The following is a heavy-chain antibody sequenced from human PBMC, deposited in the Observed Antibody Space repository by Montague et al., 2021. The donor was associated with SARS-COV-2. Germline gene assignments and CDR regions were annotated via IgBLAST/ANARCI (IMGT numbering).Heavy chain of an antibody. CDR1: GGSLSGYY. Sequence: SETLSLTCAVYGGSLSGYYWSWIRQFPGKGLEWMGEIVHTGTTKYNPSRESRVTMSIDTAKKQFPLNLTSMTAADTAVYYCARTFDVFKHDNWGQGTLVAVSS. D-gene: IGHD3-10*02. CDR3: ARTFDVFKHDN. V-gene: IGHV4-34*12. CDR2: IVHTGTT. J-gene: IGHJ4*02.